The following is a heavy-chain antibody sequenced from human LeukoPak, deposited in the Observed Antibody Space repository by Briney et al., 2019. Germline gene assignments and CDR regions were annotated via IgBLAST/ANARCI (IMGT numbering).Heavy chain of an antibody. J-gene: IGHJ1*01. CDR3: AKVLGIASEYFQH. CDR2: ISGSGGSA. D-gene: IGHD6-13*01. V-gene: IGHV3-23*01. Sequence: GGSLRLSCAASGFTFSSYAMSWVRQAPGKGLEWVSAISGSGGSAYYADSVKGRFTISRDNSKNTLYLQMNSLRAEDTAVYYCAKVLGIASEYFQHWGQGTLVTVSS. CDR1: GFTFSSYA.